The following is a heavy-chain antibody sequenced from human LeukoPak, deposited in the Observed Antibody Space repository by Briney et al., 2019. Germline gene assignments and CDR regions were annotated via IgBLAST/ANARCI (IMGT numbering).Heavy chain of an antibody. CDR2: ISSSNNYI. CDR3: ARRSPNYYFDY. J-gene: IGHJ4*02. V-gene: IGHV3-21*01. CDR1: GFTFSNYN. Sequence: PGGSLTLSCAASGFTFSNYNMNWVRQAPGKGLEWVSSISSSNNYIYYADSVKGRFTISRDNAKSSLYLQMNSLRAEDTAVYYCARRSPNYYFDYWGQGTPVSVSS.